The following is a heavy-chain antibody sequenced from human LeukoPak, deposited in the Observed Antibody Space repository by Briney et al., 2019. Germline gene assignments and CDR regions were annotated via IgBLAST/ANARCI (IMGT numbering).Heavy chain of an antibody. J-gene: IGHJ4*02. CDR2: IIPIFGTA. CDR3: ALARGGYYYVGFDY. Sequence: SVKVSCKASGGTFSSYAISWVRQAPGQGLEWIGGIIPIFGTANYAQKFQGRVTITTDESTSTAYMELSSLRSEDTAVYYCALARGGYYYVGFDYWGQGTLVTVSS. CDR1: GGTFSSYA. D-gene: IGHD3-22*01. V-gene: IGHV1-69*05.